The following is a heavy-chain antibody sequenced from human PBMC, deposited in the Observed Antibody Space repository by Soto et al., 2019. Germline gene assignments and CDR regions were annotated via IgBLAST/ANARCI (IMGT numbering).Heavy chain of an antibody. Sequence: PGESMKICCDAAGYSFTIYWIGWVRQMPGKGLEWMGIIHPGDSDTKYSPSFQGQVTISVDKSITTAYLQWSSLKASDTAMYYCARTPGPEVAASLEYYYFSGMDVWGQGTTVTVSS. CDR3: ARTPGPEVAASLEYYYFSGMDV. CDR2: IHPGDSDT. J-gene: IGHJ6*02. D-gene: IGHD2-15*01. V-gene: IGHV5-51*01. CDR1: GYSFTIYW.